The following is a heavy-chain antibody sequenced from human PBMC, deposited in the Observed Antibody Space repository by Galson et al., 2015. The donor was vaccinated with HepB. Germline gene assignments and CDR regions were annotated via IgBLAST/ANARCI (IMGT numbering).Heavy chain of an antibody. Sequence: SLRLSCAASGITFSNYAMSWVRQAPGKGLEWVSTISATGSTYYADSVKGRFTISRDNSKNTLYLQMNSLRADDTAVYYCAKESGYSSGWYFDYWGQGTLVTVSS. V-gene: IGHV3-23*01. CDR3: AKESGYSSGWYFDY. J-gene: IGHJ4*02. CDR2: ISATGST. CDR1: GITFSNYA. D-gene: IGHD6-19*01.